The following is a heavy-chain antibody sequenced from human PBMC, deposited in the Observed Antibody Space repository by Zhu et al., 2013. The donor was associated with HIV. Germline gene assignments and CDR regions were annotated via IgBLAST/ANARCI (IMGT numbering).Heavy chain of an antibody. J-gene: IGHJ4*02. Sequence: VQLQESGPGLVKPSETLSLTCTVSGGSISSYYWSWIRQPPGKGLEWIGYIYYSGSTNYNPSLKSRVTISVDTSKNQFSLKLSSVTAADTAVYYCARAPPLGYYDSSPHFDYWGQGTLVTVSS. V-gene: IGHV4-59*01. CDR2: IYYSGST. CDR3: ARAPPLGYYDSSPHFDY. D-gene: IGHD3-22*01. CDR1: GGSISSYY.